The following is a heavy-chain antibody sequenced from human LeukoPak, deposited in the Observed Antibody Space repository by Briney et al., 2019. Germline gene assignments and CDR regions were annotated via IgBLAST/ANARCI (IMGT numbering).Heavy chain of an antibody. J-gene: IGHJ4*02. Sequence: SETLSLTCTVSGDSMSGYSWSWLRQPAGKELEWIGRIYSSYFTEYNLSLDGRVTMSIDTSKNQFPLMLDSVTAADTAVYYCARVHIVTGTYFDSWGQGALVTVSS. V-gene: IGHV4-4*07. CDR1: GDSMSGYS. D-gene: IGHD3-10*01. CDR2: IYSSYFT. CDR3: ARVHIVTGTYFDS.